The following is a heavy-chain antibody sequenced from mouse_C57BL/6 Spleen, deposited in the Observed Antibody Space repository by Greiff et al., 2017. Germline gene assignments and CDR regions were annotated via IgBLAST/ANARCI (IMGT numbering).Heavy chain of an antibody. CDR1: GYTFTDYE. J-gene: IGHJ1*03. CDR2: IDPETGGT. V-gene: IGHV1-15*01. D-gene: IGHD1-1*01. Sequence: QVQLQQSGAELVRPGASVKLSCKASGYTFTDYEMHWVKQTPVHGLEWIGAIDPETGGTAYNQKFKGKAILTADKSSSTAYMELRSLTSEDSAVYYCTIRTLTAVVGTAYFDVWGTGTTVTVSS. CDR3: TIRTLTAVVGTAYFDV.